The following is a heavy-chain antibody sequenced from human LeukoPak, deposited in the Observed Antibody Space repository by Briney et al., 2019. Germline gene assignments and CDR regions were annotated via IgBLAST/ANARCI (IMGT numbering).Heavy chain of an antibody. CDR3: AKVGDTGFDY. V-gene: IGHV3-23*01. CDR2: ISGGGGST. CDR1: GFTFSTYT. D-gene: IGHD4-17*01. Sequence: PGGSLRLSCAASGFTFSTYTMTWVRQAPGKGLEWVSGISGGGGSTYYADSVKGRFTISRDNSKNTLYLQMNSLRAEATAVYYCAKVGDTGFDYWGQGTLVTVSS. J-gene: IGHJ4*02.